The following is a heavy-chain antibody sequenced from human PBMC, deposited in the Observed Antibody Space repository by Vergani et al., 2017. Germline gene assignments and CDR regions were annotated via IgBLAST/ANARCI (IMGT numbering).Heavy chain of an antibody. V-gene: IGHV3-30*18. Sequence: QVQLVESGGGVVQPGRSLRLSCAASGFTFSSYGMHWVRQAPGKGLEWVAVISYDGSNKYYSDSVKGRFTISRDNSTNTLYLQMNSLRSEDTAVYYCAKGGYYDIWSGTHDAFDIWGQGTMVTVSS. J-gene: IGHJ3*02. CDR2: ISYDGSNK. CDR3: AKGGYYDIWSGTHDAFDI. CDR1: GFTFSSYG. D-gene: IGHD3-3*01.